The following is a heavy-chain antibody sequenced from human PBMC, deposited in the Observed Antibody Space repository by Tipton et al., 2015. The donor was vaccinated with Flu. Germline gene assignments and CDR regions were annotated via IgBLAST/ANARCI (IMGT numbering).Heavy chain of an antibody. V-gene: IGHV4-61*08. CDR2: VYYSGTT. CDR1: GVSVRDYDHF. Sequence: TLSLTCTVSGVSVRDYDHFWGWIRQSPGRGLEWIGQVYYSGTTNYDPSLKSRVTISLDKSKNQFSLKMNSMTTADTAVYYCARRDYSNYVSDPKNWFDPWGQGILVTVSS. J-gene: IGHJ5*02. CDR3: ARRDYSNYVSDPKNWFDP. D-gene: IGHD4-11*01.